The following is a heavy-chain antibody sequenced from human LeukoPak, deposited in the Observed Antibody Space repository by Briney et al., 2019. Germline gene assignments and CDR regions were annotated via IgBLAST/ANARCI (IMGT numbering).Heavy chain of an antibody. Sequence: PGGSLGLSCAASGFTFSSYAMSWVRQAPGKGLEWVSAISGSGGSTYYADSVKGRFTISRDNSKNTLYLQMNSLRAEDTAVYYCAKDDAAFSSSWYLNWGQGTLVTVSS. J-gene: IGHJ4*02. CDR3: AKDDAAFSSSWYLN. CDR2: ISGSGGST. D-gene: IGHD6-13*01. CDR1: GFTFSSYA. V-gene: IGHV3-23*01.